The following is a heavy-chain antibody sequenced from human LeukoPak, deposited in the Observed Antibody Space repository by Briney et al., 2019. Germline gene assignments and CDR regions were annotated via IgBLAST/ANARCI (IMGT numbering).Heavy chain of an antibody. CDR3: ARGRGSYRNNWFDP. D-gene: IGHD1-26*01. J-gene: IGHJ5*02. CDR1: GYTFTSYD. CDR2: MNPNSGNT. Sequence: ASVKVSCKASGYTFTSYDINWVRQATGQGLEWMGWMNPNSGNTGYAQKFQGRVTMTRNTSISTAYMELSSLRSEDTAVYYSARGRGSYRNNWFDPWGQGTLVTVSS. V-gene: IGHV1-8*01.